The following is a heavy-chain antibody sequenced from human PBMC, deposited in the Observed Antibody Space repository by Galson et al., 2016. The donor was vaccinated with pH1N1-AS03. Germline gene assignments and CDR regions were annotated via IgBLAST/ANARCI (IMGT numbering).Heavy chain of an antibody. CDR3: ARDSGWAFDY. J-gene: IGHJ4*02. CDR2: ITSSSSI. Sequence: SLRLSCAASGFTSSRYSMNWVRQAPGKGLEWVAYITSSSSITYADSVKGRFTISRDNDKNPVYLQINSLKGEDTAVYYCARDSGWAFDYWGQGTLVTVSS. V-gene: IGHV3-48*01. D-gene: IGHD3-10*01. CDR1: GFTSSRYS.